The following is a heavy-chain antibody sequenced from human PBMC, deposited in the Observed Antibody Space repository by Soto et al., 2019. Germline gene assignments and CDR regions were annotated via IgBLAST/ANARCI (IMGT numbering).Heavy chain of an antibody. D-gene: IGHD2-2*01. CDR3: AREYCSSTSCYFGSVH. CDR1: GFTFSSYS. Sequence: GGSLSLSCAASGFTFSSYSMNWVRQAPGKGLEWVSYISSSSSTIYYADSVKGRFTISRDNAKNSLYLQMNSLRAEDTAVYYCAREYCSSTSCYFGSVHWGQGTLVTVSS. CDR2: ISSSSSTI. V-gene: IGHV3-48*01. J-gene: IGHJ4*02.